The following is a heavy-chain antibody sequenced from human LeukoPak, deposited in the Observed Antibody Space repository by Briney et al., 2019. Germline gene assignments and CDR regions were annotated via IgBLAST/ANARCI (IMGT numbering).Heavy chain of an antibody. D-gene: IGHD2-2*01. J-gene: IGHJ4*02. CDR3: ARDPDPFIVVVPAAMSY. Sequence: ASVKVSCKASGYTFTSYGISWVRQAPGQGLEWMGWISAYNGNTSYAQKLQGRVTMTTDTSTSTAYMELRSLRSDDTAVYYCARDPDPFIVVVPAAMSYWGQGTLVTVSS. CDR1: GYTFTSYG. V-gene: IGHV1-18*01. CDR2: ISAYNGNT.